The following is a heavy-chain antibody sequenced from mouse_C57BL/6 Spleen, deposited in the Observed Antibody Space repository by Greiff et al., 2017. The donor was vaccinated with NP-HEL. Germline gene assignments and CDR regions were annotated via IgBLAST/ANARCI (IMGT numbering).Heavy chain of an antibody. Sequence: VKLMESGAELVRPGTSVKVSCKASGYAFTNYLIEWVKQRPGQGLAWIGVINPGSGGTNYNEKFKGKATLTADKSSSTAYMQLSSLTSEDSAVYFCARSDGYLDYYAMDYWGQGTSVTVSS. CDR1: GYAFTNYL. CDR3: ARSDGYLDYYAMDY. D-gene: IGHD2-3*01. V-gene: IGHV1-54*01. J-gene: IGHJ4*01. CDR2: INPGSGGT.